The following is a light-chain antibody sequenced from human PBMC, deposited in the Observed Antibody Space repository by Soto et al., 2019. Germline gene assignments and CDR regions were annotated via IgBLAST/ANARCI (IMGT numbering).Light chain of an antibody. Sequence: DIQMTQSPSSVSASVGDRVTITCRASQGISNWLAWYQQKPGQAPKLLIYAASSLKSGVPSRFSGSGSGTDFSLTISSLQPEDFATYYFQQAKSFPPYTFGQGTKLEIK. V-gene: IGKV1-12*01. CDR1: QGISNW. CDR2: AAS. J-gene: IGKJ2*01. CDR3: QQAKSFPPYT.